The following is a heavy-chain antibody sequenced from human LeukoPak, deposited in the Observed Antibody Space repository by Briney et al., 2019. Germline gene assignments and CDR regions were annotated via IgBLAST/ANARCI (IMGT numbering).Heavy chain of an antibody. V-gene: IGHV4-39*01. CDR1: GGSIIGSTYY. CDR2: AFYSGDT. Sequence: SETLSLTCTVSGGSIIGSTYYWGWIRQPPGKGLGWIGSAFYSGDTYYKSSLKSRVTISVDTSKNQFSLKLSSVTAADTAVYYCGRLRGAMTTVTSNFDYWGQGTLVTVSS. J-gene: IGHJ4*02. CDR3: GRLRGAMTTVTSNFDY. D-gene: IGHD4-17*01.